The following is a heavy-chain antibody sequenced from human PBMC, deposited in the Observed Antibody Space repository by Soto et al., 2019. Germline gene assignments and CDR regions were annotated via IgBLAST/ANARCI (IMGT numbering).Heavy chain of an antibody. D-gene: IGHD2-8*02. CDR1: GYSFSNFW. Sequence: GESLKISCQASGYSFSNFWIAWVRQMPGEGLEWLGIIYPDDSDTRYSPSFLGQVTISADKSIKTTYLQWSSLKDSDTAIYFCASSVLVTSTMNYFDLWGQGTLVTVSS. J-gene: IGHJ4*02. CDR2: IYPDDSDT. CDR3: ASSVLVTSTMNYFDL. V-gene: IGHV5-51*01.